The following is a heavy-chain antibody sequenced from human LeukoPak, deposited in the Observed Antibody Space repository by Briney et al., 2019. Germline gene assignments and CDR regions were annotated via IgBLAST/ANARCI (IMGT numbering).Heavy chain of an antibody. CDR3: ARDGNYGGNSFHWFDP. J-gene: IGHJ5*02. Sequence: GGSLRLSCAASGFTFTNAWMSWVRQAPGKGLEWDGRIKSKTDGGTTDYAAPVKGRFTISRDDSKNTLYLQMNSLKTEDTAVYYCARDGNYGGNSFHWFDPWGQGTLVTVSS. D-gene: IGHD4-23*01. V-gene: IGHV3-15*01. CDR1: GFTFTNAW. CDR2: IKSKTDGGTT.